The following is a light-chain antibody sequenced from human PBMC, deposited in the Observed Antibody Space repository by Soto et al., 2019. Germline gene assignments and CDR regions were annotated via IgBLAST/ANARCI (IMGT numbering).Light chain of an antibody. Sequence: QSVLTQPLSVSGPPGQSVTISCTGTSTDVGGYGYVSWYQHHPGKAPRLILYGVNKWPSGVPNRFSGSKSGNTASLTISGLQAEAEADYYCSSYSGAYTDVFGTGTKLTVL. CDR2: GVN. V-gene: IGLV2-11*01. CDR1: STDVGGYGY. J-gene: IGLJ1*01. CDR3: SSYSGAYTDV.